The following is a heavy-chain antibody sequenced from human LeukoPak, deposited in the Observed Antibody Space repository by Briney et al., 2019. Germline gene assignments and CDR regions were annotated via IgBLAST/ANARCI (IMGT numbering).Heavy chain of an antibody. V-gene: IGHV3-48*03. Sequence: GGSLRLSCAASGFTFSSYEMNWVRQAPGKGLEWVSYISSSGSTIYYADSVKGRFTISRDNSKNTLYLQMNSLRAEDTAVYYCAKWCSGGSCYGAFDIWGQGTMVTVSS. D-gene: IGHD2-15*01. J-gene: IGHJ3*02. CDR2: ISSSGSTI. CDR3: AKWCSGGSCYGAFDI. CDR1: GFTFSSYE.